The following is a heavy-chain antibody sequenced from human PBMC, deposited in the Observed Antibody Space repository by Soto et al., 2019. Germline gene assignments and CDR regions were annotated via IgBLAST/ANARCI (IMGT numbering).Heavy chain of an antibody. CDR2: INNNGVIT. Sequence: GGSLRLSCAASGFTFSNYDMHWVRQAPGKGLEYVSAINNNGVITYYANSVKGRFTISTDTSTSTAYMELRSLRSDDTAVYYCARVGRAFDYWGQGTLVTVSS. CDR3: ARVGRAFDY. J-gene: IGHJ4*02. CDR1: GFTFSNYD. V-gene: IGHV3-64*01.